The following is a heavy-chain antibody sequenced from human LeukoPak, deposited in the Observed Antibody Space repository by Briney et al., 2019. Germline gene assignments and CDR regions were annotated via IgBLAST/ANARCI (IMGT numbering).Heavy chain of an antibody. Sequence: ASVKVSCKASGYTFTGYYMHWVRQAPGKGLEWMGGFDPEEGETLYAQKFQGRVTMTEDTSTDTAYMELSSLRSQDTAIYYCAPTKGRISAAGTFDSWGQGTLVTVSS. CDR3: APTKGRISAAGTFDS. CDR2: FDPEEGET. V-gene: IGHV1-24*01. CDR1: GYTFTGYY. J-gene: IGHJ4*02. D-gene: IGHD6-13*01.